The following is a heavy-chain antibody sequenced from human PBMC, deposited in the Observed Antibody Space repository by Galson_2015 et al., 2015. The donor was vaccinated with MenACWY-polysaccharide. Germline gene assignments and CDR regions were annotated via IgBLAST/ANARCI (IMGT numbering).Heavy chain of an antibody. J-gene: IGHJ6*02. V-gene: IGHV3-30*18. Sequence: SLRLSCAVSGFTFTDYAMHWVRQAPGKGLDWVAVISYDGSKQYYADSVKGRVTVSRDDSKNTVYLQMNSPGPDDTAVYFCTKDRPLRGLTKFYYGMDVWGRGTTVIVSS. CDR3: TKDRPLRGLTKFYYGMDV. CDR1: GFTFTDYA. CDR2: ISYDGSKQ.